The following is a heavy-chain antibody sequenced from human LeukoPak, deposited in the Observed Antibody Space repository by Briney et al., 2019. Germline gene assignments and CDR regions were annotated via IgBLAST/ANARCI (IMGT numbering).Heavy chain of an antibody. CDR1: GFTFSGSA. J-gene: IGHJ3*02. CDR3: ALDIVVVVAATADAFDI. D-gene: IGHD2-15*01. Sequence: GGSLRLSCAASGFTFSGSAMHWVRQASGKGLEWVGRIRSKANSYATAYAASVKGRFTISRDDSKNTAYLQMNSLRAEDTAVYYCALDIVVVVAATADAFDIWGQGTMVTVSS. CDR2: IRSKANSYAT. V-gene: IGHV3-73*01.